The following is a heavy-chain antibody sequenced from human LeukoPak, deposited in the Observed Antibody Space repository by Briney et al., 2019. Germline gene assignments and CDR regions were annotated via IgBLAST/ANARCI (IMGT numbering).Heavy chain of an antibody. CDR1: GFTFSNYA. D-gene: IGHD1-26*01. V-gene: IGHV3-30*01. CDR2: MSYDGRTK. J-gene: IGHJ4*02. CDR3: ARHGLVGAAKDY. Sequence: GGSLRLSCAASGFTFSNYAMHWVRQAPGKGLEWVALMSYDGRTKYYADSVKGRFTISRDNSENTLYLQMNSLRAEDTAVYYCARHGLVGAAKDYWGQGTLVTVSS.